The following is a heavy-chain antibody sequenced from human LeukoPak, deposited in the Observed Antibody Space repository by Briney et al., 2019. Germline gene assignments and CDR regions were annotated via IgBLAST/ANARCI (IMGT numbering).Heavy chain of an antibody. CDR1: GFTFSNYW. J-gene: IGHJ6*03. CDR3: ASPHYCSSASCYPCYYYMDV. Sequence: GGSLRLSCAASGFTFSNYWMSWVRQAPGKGLEWVANIKQDGSEKYYVDSVKGRFTISRDNAKNSLYLQMNSLRTEDTAVYYCASPHYCSSASCYPCYYYMDVWGKGTTVTVSS. D-gene: IGHD2-2*01. V-gene: IGHV3-7*01. CDR2: IKQDGSEK.